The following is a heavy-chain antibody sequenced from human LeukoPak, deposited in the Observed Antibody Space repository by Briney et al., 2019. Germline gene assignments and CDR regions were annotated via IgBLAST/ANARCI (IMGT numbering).Heavy chain of an antibody. Sequence: GASVKVSCKVSGHTLTELSMHWVRQAPGKGLEWMGGFDPEDGETIYAQKFQGRVTMTEDTSTDTAYMELSSLRSEDTAVYYCATDFIVGATFDYWGQGTLVTVSS. CDR3: ATDFIVGATFDY. V-gene: IGHV1-24*01. J-gene: IGHJ4*02. CDR2: FDPEDGET. CDR1: GHTLTELS. D-gene: IGHD1-26*01.